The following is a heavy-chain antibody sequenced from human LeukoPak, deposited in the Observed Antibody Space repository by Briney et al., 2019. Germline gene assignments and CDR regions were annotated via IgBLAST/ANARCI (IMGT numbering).Heavy chain of an antibody. CDR3: AKSKIEYQLLPDY. CDR1: GFTFSSYG. V-gene: IGHV3-30*02. D-gene: IGHD2-2*01. J-gene: IGHJ4*02. CDR2: IRYDGSNK. Sequence: GGSLRLSCAAPGFTFSSYGMHWVRQAPGKGLEWVAFIRYDGSNKYYADSVKGRFTISRDNSKNTLYLQMNSLRAEDTAVYYCAKSKIEYQLLPDYWGQGTLVTVSS.